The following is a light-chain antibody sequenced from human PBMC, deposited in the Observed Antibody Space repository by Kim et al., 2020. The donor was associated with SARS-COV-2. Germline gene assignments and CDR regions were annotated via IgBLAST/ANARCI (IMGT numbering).Light chain of an antibody. CDR3: QQYTVYPLT. J-gene: IGKJ4*01. Sequence: ASVGDTVTITCRASQDISGWLAWYQQKPETAPRSLIYATSTLQSGVPSRFRGSGSGTEFTLTIISLQPEDFATYYCQQYTVYPLTFGGGTKVDIK. V-gene: IGKV1D-16*01. CDR2: ATS. CDR1: QDISGW.